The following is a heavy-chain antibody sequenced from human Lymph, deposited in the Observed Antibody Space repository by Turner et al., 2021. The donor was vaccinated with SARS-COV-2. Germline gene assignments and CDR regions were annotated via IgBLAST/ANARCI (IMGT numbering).Heavy chain of an antibody. Sequence: QVQLVESGGGVVQLGRSLRLTCAASGVTFSTYAIYWVRQAPGKGVEWVAVISYDGSNKYYAASVKGRFTISRDNSKNTLYLQMNSLRAEDTAVYYCARYASGGYFYYGMDVWGQGTTVTVSS. CDR2: ISYDGSNK. D-gene: IGHD3-10*01. V-gene: IGHV3-30*04. J-gene: IGHJ6*02. CDR1: GVTFSTYA. CDR3: ARYASGGYFYYGMDV.